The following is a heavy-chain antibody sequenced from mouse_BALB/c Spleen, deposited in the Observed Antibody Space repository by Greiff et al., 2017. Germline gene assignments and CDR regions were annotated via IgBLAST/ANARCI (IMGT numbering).Heavy chain of an antibody. Sequence: QVQLQQSGAELAKPGASVKMSCKASGYTFTSYWMHWVKQRPGQGLEWIGYINPSTGYTEYNQKFKDQATLTADKSSSTAYMQLSSLTSEDSAVYYCARCTTVYFDYWGKGNTLTVAS. V-gene: IGHV1-7*01. J-gene: IGHJ2*01. D-gene: IGHD1-1*01. CDR2: INPSTGYT. CDR3: ARCTTVYFDY. CDR1: GYTFTSYW.